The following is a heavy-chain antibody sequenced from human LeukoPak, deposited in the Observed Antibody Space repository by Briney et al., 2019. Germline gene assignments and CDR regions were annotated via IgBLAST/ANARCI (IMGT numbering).Heavy chain of an antibody. Sequence: PGGSLRLSCAASGFTFSDYYMSWIRQAPGKGLEWVSYISSSGSTIYYADSVKGRFTISRDNAKNSLYLQMNSLRVEDTAVYYCARAYCGGDCYSYYYYYMDVWGKGTTVTVSS. V-gene: IGHV3-11*04. CDR3: ARAYCGGDCYSYYYYYMDV. J-gene: IGHJ6*03. CDR1: GFTFSDYY. D-gene: IGHD2-21*02. CDR2: ISSSGSTI.